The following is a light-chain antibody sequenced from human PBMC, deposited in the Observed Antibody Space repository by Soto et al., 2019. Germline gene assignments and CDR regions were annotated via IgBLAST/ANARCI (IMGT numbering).Light chain of an antibody. V-gene: IGKV3-20*01. J-gene: IGKJ4*01. CDR2: GAS. CDR1: QSVSSSY. Sequence: EIVLTQSPGTLSLSPGERATVSCRASQSVSSSYLAWYQLKPGQAPRLLIYGASSRATGIPDRFSGSGSGTDFTLTISRLESDDFAVYYCQQYGSSPLTFGGGTKVEIK. CDR3: QQYGSSPLT.